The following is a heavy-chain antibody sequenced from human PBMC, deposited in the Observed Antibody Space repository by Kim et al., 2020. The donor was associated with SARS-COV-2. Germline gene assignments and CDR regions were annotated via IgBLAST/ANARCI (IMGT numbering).Heavy chain of an antibody. D-gene: IGHD5-18*01. CDR1: GFTFSSYG. J-gene: IGHJ6*02. V-gene: IGHV3-30*18. Sequence: LSLTCAASGFTFSSYGMHWVRQAPGKGLEWVAVISYDGSNKYYADSVKGRFTISRDNSKNTLYLQMNSLRAEDTAVYYCAKDGAMAHQNYYYYYGMDVWGQGTTVTVSS. CDR2: ISYDGSNK. CDR3: AKDGAMAHQNYYYYYGMDV.